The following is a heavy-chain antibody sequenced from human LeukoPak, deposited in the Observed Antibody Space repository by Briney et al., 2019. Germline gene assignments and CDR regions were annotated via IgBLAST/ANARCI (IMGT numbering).Heavy chain of an antibody. Sequence: GGSLRLSCAASGFSFSSYALSWVRQAPGRGLEWVSAISDSGGRTYYADFVKGRFTISRDNSENTLFLQMSSLRAEDTATYYCAKHYGSGTYYNYFTYCGQGTLVTVSS. CDR1: GFSFSSYA. CDR2: ISDSGGRT. CDR3: AKHYGSGTYYNYFTY. D-gene: IGHD3-10*01. V-gene: IGHV3-23*01. J-gene: IGHJ4*02.